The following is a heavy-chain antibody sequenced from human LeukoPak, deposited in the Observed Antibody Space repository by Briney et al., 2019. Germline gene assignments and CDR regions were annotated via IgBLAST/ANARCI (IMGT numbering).Heavy chain of an antibody. J-gene: IGHJ4*02. CDR3: ASHYYDSSGYCLLNY. Sequence: PSETLSLTCTVSGGSISSSSYYWGWIRQPPGKGLEWIGSIYYSGSTYYNPSLKSRVTISVDTSKNQFSLKLSSVTAADTAVYYCASHYYDSSGYCLLNYWGQGTLVTVSS. CDR2: IYYSGST. D-gene: IGHD3-22*01. CDR1: GGSISSSSYY. V-gene: IGHV4-39*01.